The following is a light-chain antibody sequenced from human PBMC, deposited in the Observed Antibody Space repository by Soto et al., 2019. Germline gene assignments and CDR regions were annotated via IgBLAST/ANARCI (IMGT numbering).Light chain of an antibody. CDR1: SGHSNYA. CDR3: QTWGSGIVV. V-gene: IGLV4-69*01. Sequence: QSVLTQSPSASASLGASVKLTCTLSSGHSNYAIAWHQQQSEKGPRYLMKLNSDGSHSKGDGIPDRFSGSSSGAERYLTISRLQSEGEADYYCQTWGSGIVVFGGGTKVTVL. J-gene: IGLJ2*01. CDR2: LNSDGSH.